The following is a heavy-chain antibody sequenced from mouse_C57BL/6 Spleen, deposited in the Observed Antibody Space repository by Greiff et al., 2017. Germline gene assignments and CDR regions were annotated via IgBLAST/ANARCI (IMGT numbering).Heavy chain of an antibody. V-gene: IGHV1-72*01. CDR3: ATAGGGDYDRGGYFDY. D-gene: IGHD2-4*01. J-gene: IGHJ2*01. CDR1: GYTFTSYW. Sequence: VQLQQPGAELVKPGASVKLSCKASGYTFTSYWMHWVKQRPGRGLEWIGRIDPNSGGTKYNEKFKSEATLTVDKPSSTAYMQLSSLTSEDSAVYYCATAGGGDYDRGGYFDYWGQGTTLTVSS. CDR2: IDPNSGGT.